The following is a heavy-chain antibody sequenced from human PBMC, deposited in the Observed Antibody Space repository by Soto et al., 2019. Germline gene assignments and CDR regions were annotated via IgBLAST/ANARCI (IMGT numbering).Heavy chain of an antibody. CDR1: GFTFSSFA. CDR2: ISGSGDGI. D-gene: IGHD5-18*01. Sequence: GGSLRLSCAASGFTFSSFALSWVRQAPGKGLEWVSAISGSGDGIDYADSVKGQFTISRDNSKNTLYLQMNSLRTGDTAVYYCPAPGYSSQDYWGQGTLVTVSS. V-gene: IGHV3-23*01. J-gene: IGHJ4*02. CDR3: PAPGYSSQDY.